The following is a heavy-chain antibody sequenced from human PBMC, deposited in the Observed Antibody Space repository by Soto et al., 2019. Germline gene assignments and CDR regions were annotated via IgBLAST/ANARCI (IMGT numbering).Heavy chain of an antibody. J-gene: IGHJ4*02. Sequence: ASVKVSCKASGYTFTSYGISWVRQAPGQGLEWMGWISAYNGNTNYAQKLQGRVTMTTDTSTSTAYMELRSLRSDDTAVYYCAREVGGDGYNPGFDYWGQGTLVTVSS. D-gene: IGHD5-12*01. CDR1: GYTFTSYG. V-gene: IGHV1-18*01. CDR3: AREVGGDGYNPGFDY. CDR2: ISAYNGNT.